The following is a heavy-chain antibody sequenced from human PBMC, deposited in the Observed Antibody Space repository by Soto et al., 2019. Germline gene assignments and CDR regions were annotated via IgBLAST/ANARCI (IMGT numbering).Heavy chain of an antibody. CDR2: ISYDGSNK. CDR3: AKDGPPLGSSWYRSYYFDY. J-gene: IGHJ4*02. V-gene: IGHV3-30*18. Sequence: GGCMRLSCAASGLTFSSYGMDGVRQAKSKGLEWVAVISYDGSNKSYAASVKGRFTISRDNSKNTLYLQMNSLRAEDTAVYYCAKDGPPLGSSWYRSYYFDYWGQGTLVTVSS. D-gene: IGHD6-13*01. CDR1: GLTFSSYG.